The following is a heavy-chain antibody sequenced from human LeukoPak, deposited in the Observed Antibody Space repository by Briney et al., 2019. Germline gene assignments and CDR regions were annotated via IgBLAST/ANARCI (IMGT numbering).Heavy chain of an antibody. CDR2: ISGSGGST. Sequence: GGSLRLSCAASGFTFSSYAMSWVRQAPGKGLEWVSAISGSGGSTYYADSVKGRFTISRDNSKNTLYLQMNSLRAEDTAVYYCARYYYDSSGYYCWFDPWGQGTLVTVSS. D-gene: IGHD3-22*01. V-gene: IGHV3-23*01. CDR3: ARYYYDSSGYYCWFDP. J-gene: IGHJ5*02. CDR1: GFTFSSYA.